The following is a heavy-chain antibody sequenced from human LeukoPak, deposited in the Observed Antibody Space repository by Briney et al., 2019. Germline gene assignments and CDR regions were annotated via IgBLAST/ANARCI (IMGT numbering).Heavy chain of an antibody. J-gene: IGHJ6*03. D-gene: IGHD2-15*01. CDR3: ARDGYCSDGSCYYYYYYYMDA. V-gene: IGHV3-30*01. CDR2: ISYDGSNK. CDR1: GFTFSSYA. Sequence: GGSLRLSCAASGFTFSSYAMHWVRQAPGKGLEWVAVISYDGSNKYYADSVKGRFTISRDNSKNTLYLQMNSLRAEDTAVYYCARDGYCSDGSCYYYYYYYMDAWGKGTTVTVSS.